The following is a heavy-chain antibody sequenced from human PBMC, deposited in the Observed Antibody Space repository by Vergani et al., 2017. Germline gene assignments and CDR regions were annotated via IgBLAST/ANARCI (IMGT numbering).Heavy chain of an antibody. V-gene: IGHV3-21*02. J-gene: IGHJ4*02. CDR1: GFIFSDYN. Sequence: EVQVVQSGGGLVKPGGSLRLSCETSGFIFSDYNLNWVRQAPGSGLEWVASISGRSSYVNYAVSVKGRFTISRDNAKNSLFLQMNSLRAEDTAVYYCVREETFYDSVSDYLAGYFDHWGQGILVTVSS. CDR2: ISGRSSYV. D-gene: IGHD3-3*01. CDR3: VREETFYDSVSDYLAGYFDH.